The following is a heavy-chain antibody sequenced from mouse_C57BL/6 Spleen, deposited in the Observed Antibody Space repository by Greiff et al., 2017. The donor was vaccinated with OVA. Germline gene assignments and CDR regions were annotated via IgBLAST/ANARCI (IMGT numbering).Heavy chain of an antibody. V-gene: IGHV1-64*01. CDR2: IHPNSGST. CDR1: GYTFTSYW. Sequence: QVQLKQPGAELVKPGASVKLSCKASGYTFTSYWMHWVKQRPGQGLEWIGMIHPNSGSTNYNEKFKSKATLTVDKSSSTAYMQLSSLTSEDSAVYYCARDENYGNPWFAYWGQGTLVTVSA. J-gene: IGHJ3*01. D-gene: IGHD2-1*01. CDR3: ARDENYGNPWFAY.